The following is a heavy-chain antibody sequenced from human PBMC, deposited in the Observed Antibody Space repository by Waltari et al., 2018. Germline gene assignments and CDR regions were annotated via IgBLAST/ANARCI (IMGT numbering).Heavy chain of an antibody. CDR2: IIPIFGTA. V-gene: IGHV1-69*12. J-gene: IGHJ5*02. Sequence: QGQLVQSGAEVKKPGSSVKVAGKASGGTYSSNASSRVRQAPGQGLEGMGGIIPIFGTANDAQRFQGRVTITAYESTGTAYMELSSLRSEDTAVYYCARDIVGATGPWGQGTLVTVSS. CDR3: ARDIVGATGP. D-gene: IGHD1-26*01. CDR1: GGTYSSNA.